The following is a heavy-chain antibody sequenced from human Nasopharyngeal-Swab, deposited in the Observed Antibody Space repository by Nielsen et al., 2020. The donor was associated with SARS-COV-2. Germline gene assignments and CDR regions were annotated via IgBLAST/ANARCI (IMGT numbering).Heavy chain of an antibody. Sequence: ASVKVSCKASGYPLINQAMHWVRQAPGQRLEWMGWITAANGNTEYSQKLHDRLTLSSDTSANTAYMDLSSLTSEDTAVYYCVRDDGRSWLLDKWGQGTLVTVSA. V-gene: IGHV1-3*01. D-gene: IGHD5-24*01. CDR1: GYPLINQA. CDR2: ITAANGNT. CDR3: VRDDGRSWLLDK. J-gene: IGHJ4*02.